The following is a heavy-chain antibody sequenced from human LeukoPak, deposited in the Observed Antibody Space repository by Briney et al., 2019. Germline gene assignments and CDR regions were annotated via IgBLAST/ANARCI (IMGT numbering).Heavy chain of an antibody. J-gene: IGHJ4*02. Sequence: PGGSLRHSCAASGFTFSSYAMTWVRQAPGKGLEWVSAISDTGGSTYDADSVKGRFTISRDNSKNTLYLQMNSLRAEDTAVYYCAKDTSIGRYCTNGVCSPFDYWGQGTLVTVSS. CDR1: GFTFSSYA. D-gene: IGHD2-8*01. V-gene: IGHV3-23*01. CDR2: ISDTGGST. CDR3: AKDTSIGRYCTNGVCSPFDY.